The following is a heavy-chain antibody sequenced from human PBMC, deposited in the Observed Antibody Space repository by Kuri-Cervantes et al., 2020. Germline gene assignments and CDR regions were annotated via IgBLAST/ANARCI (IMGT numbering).Heavy chain of an antibody. J-gene: IGHJ4*02. CDR3: VKDYGSGNYPFGDC. Sequence: GGSLRLSCAASGFTFSSSWMHWVCQAPGKGLEWVAVISYDGSNKYYADSVKGRFSISRDNSKNTLYLQMNSLRAEDTAIYYCVKDYGSGNYPFGDCWGQGTLVTVSS. D-gene: IGHD3-10*01. V-gene: IGHV3-30*18. CDR1: GFTFSSSW. CDR2: ISYDGSNK.